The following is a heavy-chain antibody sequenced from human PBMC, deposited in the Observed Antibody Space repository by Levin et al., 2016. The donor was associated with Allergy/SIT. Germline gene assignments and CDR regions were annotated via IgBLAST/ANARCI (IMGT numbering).Heavy chain of an antibody. D-gene: IGHD1-26*01. CDR3: ARAGYSGSYGY. V-gene: IGHV4-59*01. Sequence: WIRQPPGKGLEWIGYIYYSGSTNYNPSLKSRVTISVDTSKNQFSLQLRSVTAADTAVYYCARAGYSGSYGYWGRGNPGHRLL. J-gene: IGHJ4*02. CDR2: IYYSGST.